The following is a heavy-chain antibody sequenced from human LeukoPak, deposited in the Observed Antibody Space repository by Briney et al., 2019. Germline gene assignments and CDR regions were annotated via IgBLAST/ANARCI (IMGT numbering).Heavy chain of an antibody. J-gene: IGHJ5*02. D-gene: IGHD3-9*01. V-gene: IGHV4-39*01. CDR2: IYYSGST. Sequence: PSETLSLTCTVSGGSISSSSYYWGWIRQPPGKGLEWIGSIYYSGSTYYNPSLKSRVTISVDTSKNQFSLKLSSVTAADTAVYYCARQDILTGYYMSGVGTSFDPWGQGTLVTVSS. CDR3: ARQDILTGYYMSGVGTSFDP. CDR1: GGSISSSSYY.